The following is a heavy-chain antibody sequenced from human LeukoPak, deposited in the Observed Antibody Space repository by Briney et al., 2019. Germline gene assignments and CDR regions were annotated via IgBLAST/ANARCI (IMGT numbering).Heavy chain of an antibody. J-gene: IGHJ3*02. D-gene: IGHD3-10*01. CDR1: GGSISSYY. CDR2: IYYTGST. V-gene: IGHV4-59*01. CDR3: ARSDYSGSGTYTEFDAFDI. Sequence: SETLSLTCTISGGSISSYYWSWIRQPPGKGLEWIGYIYYTGSTSYNPSLKSRVTISMDTSKNQFSLKLSSVTAADSAVYYCARSDYSGSGTYTEFDAFDIWGQGPMVTVSS.